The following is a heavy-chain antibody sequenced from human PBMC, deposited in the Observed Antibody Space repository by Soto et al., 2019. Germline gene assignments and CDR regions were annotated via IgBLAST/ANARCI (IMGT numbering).Heavy chain of an antibody. V-gene: IGHV4-59*01. J-gene: IGHJ6*02. Sequence: SETLSLTCSVSGDSITSNYWSWIRQPPGKGLEWIGYIYYTGSTSYNPSLKNRVTMSVDMSKSQFSLKLSSLTAADTAMYYCARAPVSGSYGYHYYGMDVWAQGTPVTVSS. CDR1: GDSITSNY. CDR2: IYYTGST. D-gene: IGHD1-26*01. CDR3: ARAPVSGSYGYHYYGMDV.